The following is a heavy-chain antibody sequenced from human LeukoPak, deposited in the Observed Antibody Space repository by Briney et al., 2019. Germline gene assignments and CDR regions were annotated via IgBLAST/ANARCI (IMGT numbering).Heavy chain of an antibody. CDR1: GYTSTSYG. V-gene: IGHV1-18*01. CDR3: ARRMGSPYYYDSSGYYSE. CDR2: ISAYNGNT. Sequence: GASVKVSCKASGYTSTSYGISWVRQAPGQGLEWMGWISAYNGNTNYAQKLQGRVTMTTDTSTSTAYMELRSLRSDDTAVYYCARRMGSPYYYDSSGYYSEWGQGTLVTVSS. J-gene: IGHJ4*02. D-gene: IGHD3-22*01.